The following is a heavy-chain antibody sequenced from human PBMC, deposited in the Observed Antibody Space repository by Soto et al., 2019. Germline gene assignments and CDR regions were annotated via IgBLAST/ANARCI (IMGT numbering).Heavy chain of an antibody. V-gene: IGHV3-21*01. Sequence: EVQLVESGGGLVKPGGSLRLSCAASGFTFSSYSMNWVRQAPGKGLEWVSSISSSSSYIFYADSVKGRFTISRDNAKNSLYLQLNSLRAEDTTVYYCARDRTTSSGWSTKGPDPFDYWGQGTLVTGSS. CDR1: GFTFSSYS. D-gene: IGHD6-19*01. J-gene: IGHJ4*02. CDR3: ARDRTTSSGWSTKGPDPFDY. CDR2: ISSSSSYI.